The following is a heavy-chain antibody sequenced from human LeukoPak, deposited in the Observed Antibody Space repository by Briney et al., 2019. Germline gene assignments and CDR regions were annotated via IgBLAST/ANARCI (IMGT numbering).Heavy chain of an antibody. CDR2: IMPLFGTA. Sequence: ASVKVSCKTSGGTFNNSAVSWVRQAPGQGLEWLGGIMPLFGTAGYAQKFQGRVTITKDETTRTVYLELTSLTSDDTAVYYCARDVHGDYGSGWFDPWGQGTLVSVSS. J-gene: IGHJ5*02. CDR1: GGTFNNSA. CDR3: ARDVHGDYGSGWFDP. V-gene: IGHV1-69*05. D-gene: IGHD4-17*01.